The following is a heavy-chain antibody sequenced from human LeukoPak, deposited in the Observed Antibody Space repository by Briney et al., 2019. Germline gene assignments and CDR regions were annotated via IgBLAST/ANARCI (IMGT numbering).Heavy chain of an antibody. Sequence: AGGSLRLSCAASGFTFSSHSMNWVRQAPGKGLEWVSSISSSSSYIYYADSVKGRFTISRDNAKNTLYLQMNSLGAEDTAVYYCARDDRLLSYWGQGTLVTVSS. D-gene: IGHD6-25*01. CDR3: ARDDRLLSY. V-gene: IGHV3-21*01. CDR1: GFTFSSHS. CDR2: ISSSSSYI. J-gene: IGHJ4*02.